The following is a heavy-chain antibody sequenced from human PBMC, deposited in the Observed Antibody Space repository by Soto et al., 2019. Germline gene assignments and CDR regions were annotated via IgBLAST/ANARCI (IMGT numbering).Heavy chain of an antibody. V-gene: IGHV3-30-3*01. CDR1: GFTFSSYP. CDR2: ISVNGNNI. J-gene: IGHJ5*02. Sequence: QVQLVESGGGVVQPGRSLRLSCAASGFTFSSYPMHWVRQAPGKGPEWVAVISVNGNNIHYGDSVKGRFTISRDNSKNTLYLQISSLRVEDTAVYYCARSDSSSWHWFDPWGQGTLVTVSS. D-gene: IGHD6-13*01. CDR3: ARSDSSSWHWFDP.